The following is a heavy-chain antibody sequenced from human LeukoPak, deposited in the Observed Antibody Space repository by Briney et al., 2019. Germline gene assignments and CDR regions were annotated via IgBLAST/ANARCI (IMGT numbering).Heavy chain of an antibody. J-gene: IGHJ6*03. Sequence: GGSLRLSCAASGFTFDDYGMSWVRQAPGKGLEWVSGINWNGGSTGYADSVKGRFTISRDNAKNSLYLQMNSLRAEDTALYYCARSGKWFGELGYYYYMDVWGKGTTVTVSS. CDR3: ARSGKWFGELGYYYYMDV. CDR2: INWNGGST. V-gene: IGHV3-20*04. D-gene: IGHD3-10*01. CDR1: GFTFDDYG.